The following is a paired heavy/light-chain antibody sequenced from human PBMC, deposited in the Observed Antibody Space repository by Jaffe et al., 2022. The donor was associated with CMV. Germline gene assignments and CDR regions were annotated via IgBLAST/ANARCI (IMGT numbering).Heavy chain of an antibody. CDR3: GKGGDRQPGDP. V-gene: IGHV3-23*01. CDR2: IFGGGGPT. CDR1: GFTFSNYA. J-gene: IGHJ5*02. Sequence: EVQLLESGGGLVQPGGSLRLSCAASGFTFSNYAMTWVRQVPGKGLEWVSGIFGGGGPTFHADSVKGRFTISRDNLKNILYLQMTSLRVEDTAIYYCGKGGDRQPGDPWGQGIQVIVSS. D-gene: IGHD4-17*01.
Light chain of an antibody. CDR3: HQYNDWPRT. CDR2: SAS. Sequence: IVLTQSPATLSVSPGERATLSCRASQSVSDNLAWYQQKLGQAPRLLIYSASTRATDIPARFSGSGSGTEFTLTISSLQSEDSATYYCHQYNDWPRTFGQGTQVEVK. J-gene: IGKJ1*01. CDR1: QSVSDN. V-gene: IGKV3-15*01.